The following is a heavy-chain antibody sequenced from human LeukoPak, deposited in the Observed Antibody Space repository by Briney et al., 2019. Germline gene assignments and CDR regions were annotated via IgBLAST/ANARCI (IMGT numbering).Heavy chain of an antibody. Sequence: GGSLRLSCAVSGFTFSSYWMSCVRQAPGKGLEWVANIKQDGSEKYYVDSVKGRFTVSRDNAKNSLYLQMNSLRAEDTAVYYCARVYRSSSGYCFDFWGQGTLVTVSS. J-gene: IGHJ4*02. CDR2: IKQDGSEK. CDR1: GFTFSSYW. CDR3: ARVYRSSSGYCFDF. D-gene: IGHD6-6*01. V-gene: IGHV3-7*01.